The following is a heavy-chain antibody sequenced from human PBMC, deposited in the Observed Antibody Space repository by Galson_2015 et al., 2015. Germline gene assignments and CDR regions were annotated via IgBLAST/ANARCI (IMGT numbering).Heavy chain of an antibody. CDR3: ARGYSLGD. CDR1: GFTFSTSW. D-gene: IGHD1-14*01. J-gene: IGHJ4*02. V-gene: IGHV3-7*01. CDR2: LSQDGSEQ. Sequence: SLRLSCAASGFTFSTSWMSWVRQAPGKGLEWVANLSQDGSEQNYVDSAKGRFTISRDNAKNSLSLQMNSLRVEDTAVYYCARGYSLGDWRQGTLVTVSS.